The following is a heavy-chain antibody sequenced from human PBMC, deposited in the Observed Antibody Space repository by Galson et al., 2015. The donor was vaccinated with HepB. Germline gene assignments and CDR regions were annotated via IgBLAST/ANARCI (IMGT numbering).Heavy chain of an antibody. D-gene: IGHD1/OR15-1a*01. Sequence: SLRLSCAASGFTFKHSDMSWARQAPGMGLEWVSSISSSSSYTYYADSVEGRFTISRDNAKNALYLQMNGLRAEDTAVYYCARTSTTPFDIWGQGTRVTVSS. CDR3: ARTSTTPFDI. CDR2: ISSSSSYT. V-gene: IGHV3-21*01. CDR1: GFTFKHSD. J-gene: IGHJ3*02.